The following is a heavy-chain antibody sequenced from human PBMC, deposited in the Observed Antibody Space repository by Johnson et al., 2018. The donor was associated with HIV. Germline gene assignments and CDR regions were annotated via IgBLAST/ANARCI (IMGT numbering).Heavy chain of an antibody. V-gene: IGHV3-30-3*01. CDR1: GFTFSSYA. D-gene: IGHD3-10*01. CDR3: ARTRHYYEAFDI. CDR2: ISYDGSNK. Sequence: QVQLVESGGGVVQPGGSLRLSCAASGFTFSSYAMHWVRQAPGKGLEWVAVISYDGSNKYYAESVKGRFTISRDNSKNTLYLQMNSLRAEDTAVYYCARTRHYYEAFDIWGQGTMVTVSS. J-gene: IGHJ3*02.